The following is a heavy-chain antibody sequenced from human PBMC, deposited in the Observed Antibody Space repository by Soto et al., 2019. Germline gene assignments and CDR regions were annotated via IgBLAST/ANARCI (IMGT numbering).Heavy chain of an antibody. CDR2: INWKGGST. CDR1: GFTFNNYW. V-gene: IGHV3-20*04. Sequence: GGSLRLSCASSGFTFNNYWIHWFRQAPWKGLEWVSGINWKGGSTGYADSVKGRFPISRDNAKNSLYLQMNSLRAEDTALYYCARVPPGGYSGYDSAFDIWGQGTMVTVSS. CDR3: ARVPPGGYSGYDSAFDI. D-gene: IGHD5-12*01. J-gene: IGHJ3*02.